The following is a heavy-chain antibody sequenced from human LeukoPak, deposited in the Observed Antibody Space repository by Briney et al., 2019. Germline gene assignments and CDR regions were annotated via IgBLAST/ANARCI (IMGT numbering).Heavy chain of an antibody. CDR3: ARDLRDYDILTGYYWVLDY. CDR2: ISWNSGSI. CDR1: GFTFDDYA. D-gene: IGHD3-9*01. V-gene: IGHV3-9*01. Sequence: GGSLRLSCAASGFTFDDYAMHWVRQAPGKGLEWVSGISWNSGSIGYADSVKGRFTISRDNAKNSLYLQMNSLRAEDTALYYCARDLRDYDILTGYYWVLDYWGQGTLVTVSS. J-gene: IGHJ4*02.